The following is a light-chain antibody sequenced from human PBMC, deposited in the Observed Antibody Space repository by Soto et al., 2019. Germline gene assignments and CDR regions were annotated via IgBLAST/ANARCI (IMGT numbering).Light chain of an antibody. CDR2: EVN. J-gene: IGLJ1*01. CDR3: SSYAGSSNV. Sequence: QSVLTQPASVSGSPGQSITISCTGTSSDIGYSQYVSWYQQHPGKAPKLMIYEVNKRPSGVPDRFSGSKSGNTASLTVSGLQAEDEADYYCSSYAGSSNVFGTGTKVTVL. CDR1: SSDIGYSQY. V-gene: IGLV2-8*01.